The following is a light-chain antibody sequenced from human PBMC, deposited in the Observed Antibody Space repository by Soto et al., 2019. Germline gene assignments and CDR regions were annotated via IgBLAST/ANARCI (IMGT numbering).Light chain of an antibody. J-gene: IGLJ1*01. CDR1: SSDVGGYND. CDR2: EVS. CDR3: ASYTSINTYV. Sequence: QSVLTQPPSASGSPGQSVTISCTGTSSDVGGYNDVSWFQQHADTAPKVLIYEVSNRPPGISNRFSGSKSGNTASLTISGLQAEDEAEYYCASYTSINTYVFGTGTKLTVL. V-gene: IGLV2-14*01.